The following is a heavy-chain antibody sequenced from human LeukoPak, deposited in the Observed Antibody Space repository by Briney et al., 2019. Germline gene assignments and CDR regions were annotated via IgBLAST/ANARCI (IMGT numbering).Heavy chain of an antibody. CDR2: IYYSGST. Sequence: PSETLSLTCTVSGGSISSYYWSWIRQPPGKGLEWIGYIYYSGSTNYNPSLKSRVTISVDTSKNQFSLKLSSVTAADTAVYYCASCRDFWSGYYMDVWGKGTTVTVSS. J-gene: IGHJ6*03. CDR3: ASCRDFWSGYYMDV. V-gene: IGHV4-59*01. CDR1: GGSISSYY. D-gene: IGHD3-3*01.